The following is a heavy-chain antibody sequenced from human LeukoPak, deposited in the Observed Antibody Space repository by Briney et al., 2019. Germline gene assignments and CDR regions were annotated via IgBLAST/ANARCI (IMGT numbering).Heavy chain of an antibody. CDR3: ARGDVETATYYFDY. V-gene: IGHV4-4*07. D-gene: IGHD2-15*01. CDR1: GGSISSNY. CDR2: IYASGST. Sequence: PSETLSLTCTVSGGSISSNYWSWIRQPAGKGLEWIGRIYASGSTNYNPSLRSRITMSVDTSKNQFSLKLRSVTAADTAVYYCARGDVETATYYFDYWAREPWSPSPQ. J-gene: IGHJ4*02.